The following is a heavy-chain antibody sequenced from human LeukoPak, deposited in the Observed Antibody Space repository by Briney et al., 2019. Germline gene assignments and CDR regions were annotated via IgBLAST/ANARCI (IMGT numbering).Heavy chain of an antibody. CDR3: ARDRGENGPLSRDAFDI. V-gene: IGHV4-59*01. J-gene: IGHJ3*02. Sequence: TETLSLTCTVSGGSISSYYWSWIRQPPGKVLEWIGYIYYSGSTNYNPSLKSRVTISVDTSKNQFSLKLSSVTAADTAVYYCARDRGENGPLSRDAFDIWGQGTMVTVSS. CDR1: GGSISSYY. D-gene: IGHD3-10*01. CDR2: IYYSGST.